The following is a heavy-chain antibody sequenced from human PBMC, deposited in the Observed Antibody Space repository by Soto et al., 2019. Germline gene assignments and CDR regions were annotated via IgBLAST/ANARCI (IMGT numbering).Heavy chain of an antibody. CDR1: GFTFINYA. J-gene: IGHJ2*01. CDR3: ARKILGSTTRPNYWYFDL. V-gene: IGHV3-23*01. CDR2: ISGGGAAA. Sequence: EVQVLESGGGLVQPGGSLRLSCAGSGFTFINYAMNWVRQAPGKGLGWVSSISGGGAAAFFPDSVRGRFTISRDNSKNTVTLQMNSLGVDDTAVYYCARKILGSTTRPNYWYFDLWGRGTLVTVSS. D-gene: IGHD7-27*01.